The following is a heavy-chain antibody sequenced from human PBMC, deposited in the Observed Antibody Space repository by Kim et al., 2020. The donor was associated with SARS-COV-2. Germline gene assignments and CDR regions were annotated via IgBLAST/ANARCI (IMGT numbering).Heavy chain of an antibody. CDR3: SRARVGAIPFDY. J-gene: IGHJ4*02. D-gene: IGHD1-26*01. CDR1: GGSISNYY. V-gene: IGHV4-59*01. Sequence: SETLSLTCTVSGGSISNYYWSWIRQPPGKGLEWIGYIYYSGSTNYNPSLKSRVTISVDTSKNQFSLKLSSVTAADTAVYYCSRARVGAIPFDYWGQGTL. CDR2: IYYSGST.